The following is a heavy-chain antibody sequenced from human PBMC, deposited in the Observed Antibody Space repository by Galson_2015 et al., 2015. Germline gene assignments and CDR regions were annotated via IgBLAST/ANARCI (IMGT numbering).Heavy chain of an antibody. CDR2: ISGSGGST. CDR3: AKVGCSSTSCYTDYYYGMDV. J-gene: IGHJ6*04. Sequence: SLRLSCAASGFTFSSYAMSWVRQAPGKGLEWVSAISGSGGSTYYADSVKGRFTISRDNSKNTLYLQMNSLRAEDTAVYYCAKVGCSSTSCYTDYYYGMDVWGKGTTVTVSS. D-gene: IGHD2-2*02. CDR1: GFTFSSYA. V-gene: IGHV3-23*01.